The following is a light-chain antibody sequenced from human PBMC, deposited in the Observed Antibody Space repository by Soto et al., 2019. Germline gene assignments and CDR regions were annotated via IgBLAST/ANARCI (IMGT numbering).Light chain of an antibody. V-gene: IGLV1-47*01. CDR2: RNN. CDR3: AAWDDTLNGQV. CDR1: RSNIGRNY. Sequence: QSVLTQPPSASGTPGQRVSIAWSGSRSNIGRNYVYWYQQLPGTAPKLLIQRNNERPSGVPDRFSGSKSGTSGSLAISGLRSEDEATYYCAAWDDTLNGQVFGGGTKLTVL. J-gene: IGLJ3*02.